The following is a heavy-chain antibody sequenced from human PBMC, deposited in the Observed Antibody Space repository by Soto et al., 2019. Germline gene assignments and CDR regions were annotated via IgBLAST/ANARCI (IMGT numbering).Heavy chain of an antibody. D-gene: IGHD6-13*01. CDR1: GGSFSGYY. Sequence: QVQLQQWGAGLLKPSETLSLTCAVYGGSFSGYYWSWIRQPPGKGLEWIGEINHSGSTNYNPSLKRRVRGSVDTSKNQFSLKLSSVTAADTAVYYCARGGIAAAGKIDYWGQGTLVTVSS. CDR2: INHSGST. J-gene: IGHJ4*02. CDR3: ARGGIAAAGKIDY. V-gene: IGHV4-34*01.